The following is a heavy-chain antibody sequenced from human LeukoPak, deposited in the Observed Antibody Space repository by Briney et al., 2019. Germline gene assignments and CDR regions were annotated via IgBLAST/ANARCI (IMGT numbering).Heavy chain of an antibody. CDR3: AKDHGDYDLDS. D-gene: IGHD4-17*01. CDR1: GFTFSTYS. J-gene: IGHJ4*02. CDR2: IRSDGSTT. Sequence: GGSLRLSCAASGFTFSTYSMHWVRQAPGKWLQWVSHIRSDGSTTYCADSVKGRFTISRDNSKNTLYLQMNSLRPEDTAVYYCAKDHGDYDLDSWGQGTLVTVSS. V-gene: IGHV3-30*02.